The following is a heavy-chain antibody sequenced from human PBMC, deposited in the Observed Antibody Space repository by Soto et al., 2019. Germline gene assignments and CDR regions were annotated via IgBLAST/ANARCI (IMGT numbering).Heavy chain of an antibody. CDR2: ISAYNGNT. CDR1: GYPFTSYG. J-gene: IGHJ4*02. Sequence: QVQLLQSGAEVKKPGASVKVSCKASGYPFTSYGISWGRQAPGHGLEWMGWISAYNGNTKYEQQLQGRVTMTTDTSTRSAYMELRSPRSDATAGSYGAREPNYFDYWGQGSLATVSS. CDR3: AREPNYFDY. V-gene: IGHV1-18*01.